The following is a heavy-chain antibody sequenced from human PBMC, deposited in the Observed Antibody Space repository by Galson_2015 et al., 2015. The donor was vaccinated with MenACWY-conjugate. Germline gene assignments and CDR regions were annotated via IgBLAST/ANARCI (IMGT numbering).Heavy chain of an antibody. J-gene: IGHJ5*02. CDR3: AKDGRDYSSDWYSEPRGVFDP. Sequence: SLRLSCAASGFAFATYSISWVRQAPGKGLEWVSAISGSGDDTVYADSVRGRFTISRDNSQNTVSLQIARLRVDDTAVYYCAKDGRDYSSDWYSEPRGVFDPWGQGTLVSVSS. V-gene: IGHV3-23*01. CDR2: ISGSGDDT. CDR1: GFAFATYS. D-gene: IGHD4-11*01.